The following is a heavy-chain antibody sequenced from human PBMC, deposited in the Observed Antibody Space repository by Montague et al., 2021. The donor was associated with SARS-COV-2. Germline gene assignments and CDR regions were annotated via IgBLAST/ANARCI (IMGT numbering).Heavy chain of an antibody. CDR3: ANGCYLGNGDFFDY. CDR1: GGSISNGGYY. CDR2: IYTSGTT. D-gene: IGHD6-19*01. V-gene: IGHV4-61*02. J-gene: IGHJ4*02. Sequence: TLSLTCTVSGGSISNGGYYCSWIRQPAGQGLEWNGRIYTSGTTNYNPSLRSRVTMSVDTFKNQFSLKVNSVTAADTAVYYCANGCYLGNGDFFDYWGQGTLVTVSS.